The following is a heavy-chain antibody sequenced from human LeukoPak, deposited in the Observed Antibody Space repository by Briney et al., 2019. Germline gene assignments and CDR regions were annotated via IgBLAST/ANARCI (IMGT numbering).Heavy chain of an antibody. CDR3: AKPKMVTDYYYYMDV. CDR2: ISSSGGST. J-gene: IGHJ6*03. D-gene: IGHD5-18*01. V-gene: IGHV3-23*01. Sequence: GGSLRLSCAASGFTFSSYAMSWVRQAPGEGLEWVSDISSSGGSTYYADSVKGRFTISRDNSKNTLYLQMNSLRAEDTAVYYCAKPKMVTDYYYYMDVWGKGTTVTVSS. CDR1: GFTFSSYA.